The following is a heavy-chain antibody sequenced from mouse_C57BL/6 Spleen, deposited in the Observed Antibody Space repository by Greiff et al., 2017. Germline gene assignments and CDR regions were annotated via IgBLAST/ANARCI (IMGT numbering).Heavy chain of an antibody. V-gene: IGHV5-4*01. CDR1: GFTFSSYA. D-gene: IGHD2-5*01. J-gene: IGHJ4*01. CDR3: ARDDYSNYVDYAMDY. CDR2: ISDGGSYT. Sequence: EVKVVESGGGLVKPGGSLKLSCAASGFTFSSYAMSWVRQTPEKRLEWVATISDGGSYTYYPDNVKGRFTISRDNAKNNLYLQMSHLKSEDTAMYYCARDDYSNYVDYAMDYWGQGTSVTVSS.